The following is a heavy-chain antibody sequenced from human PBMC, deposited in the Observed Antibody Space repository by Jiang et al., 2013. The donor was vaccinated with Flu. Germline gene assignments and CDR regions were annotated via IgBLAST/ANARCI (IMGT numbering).Heavy chain of an antibody. J-gene: IGHJ3*02. CDR2: ISYDGSNK. CDR1: GFTFSSYA. Sequence: VQLLESGGGVVQPGRSLRLSCAASGFTFSSYAMHWVRQAPGKGLEWVAVISYDGSNKYYADSVKGRFTISRDNSKNTLYLQMNSLRAEDTAVYYCARDMGLVVPAATFAFDIWGQGTMVTSLQ. CDR3: ARDMGLVVPAATFAFDI. D-gene: IGHD2-2*01. V-gene: IGHV3-30-3*01.